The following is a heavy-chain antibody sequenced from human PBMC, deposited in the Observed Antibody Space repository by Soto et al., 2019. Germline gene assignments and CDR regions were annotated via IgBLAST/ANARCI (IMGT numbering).Heavy chain of an antibody. CDR3: ARSTTVTTSYYYYYYYMDV. D-gene: IGHD4-17*01. V-gene: IGHV3-48*01. CDR2: ISSSSGSV. J-gene: IGHJ6*03. Sequence: GGSLRLSCAASGFTFSTYSMNWVRQAPGKGLEWVSYISSSSGSVYYADSVKGRFTISRDNAKNSLYLQMNSLRAEDTAVYYCARSTTVTTSYYYYYYYMDVWGKGTTVTVSS. CDR1: GFTFSTYS.